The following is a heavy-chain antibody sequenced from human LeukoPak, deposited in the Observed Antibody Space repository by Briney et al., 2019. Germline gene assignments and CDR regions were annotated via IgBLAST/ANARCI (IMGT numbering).Heavy chain of an antibody. CDR1: GFTFSSYW. CDR2: IKQDGSEK. Sequence: PGRSLRLSCAASGFTFSSYWMSWVRQAPGKGLEWVANIKQDGSEKYYVDSVKGRFTISRDNAKNSLYLQMNSLRAEDTAVYYCARAPVTYDFWSGYPSYFDYWGQGTLVTVSS. CDR3: ARAPVTYDFWSGYPSYFDY. D-gene: IGHD3-3*01. V-gene: IGHV3-7*01. J-gene: IGHJ4*02.